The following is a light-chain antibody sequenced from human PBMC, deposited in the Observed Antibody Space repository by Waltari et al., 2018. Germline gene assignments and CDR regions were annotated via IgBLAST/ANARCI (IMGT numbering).Light chain of an antibody. CDR3: MQALQTPGT. CDR2: LCS. CDR1: QSLLHDNGENY. Sequence: IVMTQSPLSLAVTPGEPASISCRPGQSLLHDNGENYLDWYLQKPGQSPQLLIYLCSTRASGVPDRFRGSGSGTDCTLKITRVEAGDVGIYYCMQALQTPGTFGQGTKLEIK. V-gene: IGKV2-28*01. J-gene: IGKJ2*01.